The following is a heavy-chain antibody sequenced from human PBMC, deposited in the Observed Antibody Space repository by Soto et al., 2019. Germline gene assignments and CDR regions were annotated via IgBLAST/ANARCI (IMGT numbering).Heavy chain of an antibody. CDR2: ISASSSYT. V-gene: IGHV3-11*05. CDR1: GFTFSDYY. Sequence: QVQLVESGGGLVKPGGSLRLSCAASGFTFSDYYMSWIRQAPGKGLEWVSYISASSSYTNYADSVKGRFTISRDNAKNSLYLQMNRLRAEDTAVYYCARDHPRYIGYDYVDYWGQGTLVTVSS. D-gene: IGHD5-12*01. J-gene: IGHJ4*02. CDR3: ARDHPRYIGYDYVDY.